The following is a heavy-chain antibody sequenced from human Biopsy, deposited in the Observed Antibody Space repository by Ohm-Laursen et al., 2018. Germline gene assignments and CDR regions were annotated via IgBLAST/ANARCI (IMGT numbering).Heavy chain of an antibody. Sequence: SQTLSLTCRVSGDSVTKYYWSWIRQPPGKGLEWIGHIYYSVMTNYNPSLQSRVSISVDTSRNQVSLTLRSVTAADTAVHYCARDSGILNYGNFKYYHYYGMDVWGQGTKVTVSS. J-gene: IGHJ6*02. D-gene: IGHD4-11*01. CDR3: ARDSGILNYGNFKYYHYYGMDV. CDR1: GDSVTKYY. CDR2: IYYSVMT. V-gene: IGHV4-59*02.